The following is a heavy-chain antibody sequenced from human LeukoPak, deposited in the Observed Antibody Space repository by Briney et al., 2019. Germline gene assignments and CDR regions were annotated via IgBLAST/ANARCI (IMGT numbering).Heavy chain of an antibody. CDR1: GYTFTSYG. D-gene: IGHD3-10*01. J-gene: IGHJ4*02. V-gene: IGHV1-18*01. CDR3: ARDRTGHYYGSTFDY. CDR2: ISAYNGNT. Sequence: RASVKVSCKASGYTFTSYGISWVRQAPGQGLEWMRWISAYNGNTNYAQKLQGRVTMTTDTSTSTAYMELRSLRSDDTAVYYCARDRTGHYYGSTFDYWGQGTLVTVSS.